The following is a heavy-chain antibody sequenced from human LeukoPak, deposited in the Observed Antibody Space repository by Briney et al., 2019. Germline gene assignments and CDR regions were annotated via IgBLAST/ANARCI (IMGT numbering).Heavy chain of an antibody. V-gene: IGHV1-2*02. Sequence: GASVKVSCKASGYTFTSYDINWVRQATGQGLEWMGWMNPNSGGTNYAQKFQGRVTMTRDTSISTAYMELSRLRSDDTAVYYCARLVIENWFDPWGQGTLVTVSS. CDR1: GYTFTSYD. D-gene: IGHD3-9*01. CDR3: ARLVIENWFDP. J-gene: IGHJ5*02. CDR2: MNPNSGGT.